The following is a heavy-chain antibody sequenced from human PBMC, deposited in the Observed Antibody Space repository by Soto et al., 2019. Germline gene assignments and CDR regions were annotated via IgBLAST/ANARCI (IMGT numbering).Heavy chain of an antibody. J-gene: IGHJ6*02. V-gene: IGHV3-9*01. CDR2: ISWNSDIR. CDR1: GFTFEDSV. D-gene: IGHD3-3*01. Sequence: EGQLVESGGGLVQSGRSLRLSCAASGFTFEDSVMHWVRQAPGKGLEWVSGISWNSDIRAYADSVKGRFTISRDNAKDSVYLQMSSLRAEDTALYYCAKDMAHYDFWGNNERALDVWGQGTTVIVSS. CDR3: AKDMAHYDFWGNNERALDV.